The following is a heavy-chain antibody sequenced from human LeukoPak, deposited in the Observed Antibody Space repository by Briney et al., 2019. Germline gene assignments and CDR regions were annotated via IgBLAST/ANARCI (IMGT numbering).Heavy chain of an antibody. CDR1: GFTFDDYT. Sequence: GGSLRLSCAASGFTFDDYTMHWVRQAPGKGLEWVSLISWDSGSTYYADSVKGRFTISRDNSKNTLYLQMNSLRAEDTAVYYCATELWFGELNAFDIWGQGTMVTVSS. CDR3: ATELWFGELNAFDI. V-gene: IGHV3-43*01. CDR2: ISWDSGST. D-gene: IGHD3-10*01. J-gene: IGHJ3*02.